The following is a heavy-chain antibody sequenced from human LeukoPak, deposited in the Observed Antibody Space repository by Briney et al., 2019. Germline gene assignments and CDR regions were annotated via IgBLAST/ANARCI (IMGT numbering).Heavy chain of an antibody. CDR1: GGSISSYY. CDR2: IYYSGST. CDR3: ARQYYGDYADY. V-gene: IGHV4-59*08. J-gene: IGHJ4*02. D-gene: IGHD4-17*01. Sequence: PSETLSLTCTVSGGSISSYYWSWIRQPPGKGLEWIGYIYYSGSTNYNPSLKSRVTISVDTSKNQFSLKLSSVTAADTAVYYCARQYYGDYADYWGQGTLVTVS.